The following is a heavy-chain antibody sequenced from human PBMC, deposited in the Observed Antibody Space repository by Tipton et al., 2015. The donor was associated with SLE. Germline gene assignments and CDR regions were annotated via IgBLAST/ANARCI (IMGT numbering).Heavy chain of an antibody. Sequence: LRLSCTVSGGSISSSSYYWGWIRQSPGKGLEWIGSVYYSGRTYYNPSLKSRVTISVDTSKNQFSLKLSSVTAADTAVYYCAREAPWDHSNYAGAFDIWGQGTMVTVSS. CDR3: AREAPWDHSNYAGAFDI. J-gene: IGHJ3*02. D-gene: IGHD4-11*01. V-gene: IGHV4-39*07. CDR2: VYYSGRT. CDR1: GGSISSSSYY.